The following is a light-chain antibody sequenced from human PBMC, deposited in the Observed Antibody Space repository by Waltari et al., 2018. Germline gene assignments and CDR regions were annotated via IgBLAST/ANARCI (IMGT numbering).Light chain of an antibody. V-gene: IGKV1-6*01. CDR1: QDINND. CDR2: EAS. J-gene: IGKJ4*01. CDR3: QHYHNIPLT. Sequence: QITQSPSTLSASVGDRVTITCRASQDINNDLGWYQQKPGETPRLLIYEASSLQSGIPYRFSGSGSGTDFTLTISSLQLEDFATYYCQHYHNIPLTFGGGTKVVIK.